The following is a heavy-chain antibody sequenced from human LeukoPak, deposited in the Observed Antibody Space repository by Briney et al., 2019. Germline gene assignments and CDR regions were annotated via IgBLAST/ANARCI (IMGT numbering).Heavy chain of an antibody. Sequence: SGGSLRLSCAASGFTFSSYSMNWVRQAPGKGLEWVSSISSSSSYIYYADSVKGRFTISRDNAKNSLYLQMNSLRAEDTAVYYCARDRVVRGVNDAFDIWGQGTMVIVSS. CDR2: ISSSSSYI. CDR3: ARDRVVRGVNDAFDI. J-gene: IGHJ3*02. V-gene: IGHV3-21*01. D-gene: IGHD3-10*01. CDR1: GFTFSSYS.